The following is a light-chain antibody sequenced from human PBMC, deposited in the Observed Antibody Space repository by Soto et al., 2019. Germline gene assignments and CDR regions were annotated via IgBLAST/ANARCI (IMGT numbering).Light chain of an antibody. CDR3: SSYSDTIAFDV. CDR1: SSDVGAYDY. J-gene: IGLJ1*01. Sequence: QSALTQPASVSGSPGQSITISCVGSSSDVGAYDYVAWYQHYPGKAPKLLIYDVNHRPSGVSNRFSGSKSGSTASLTISGLQAEDEADYYCSSYSDTIAFDVFGTGTKVTVL. V-gene: IGLV2-14*03. CDR2: DVN.